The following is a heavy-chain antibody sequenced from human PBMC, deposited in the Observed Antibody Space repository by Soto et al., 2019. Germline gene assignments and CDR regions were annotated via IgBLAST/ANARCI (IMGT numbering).Heavy chain of an antibody. J-gene: IGHJ6*02. CDR1: GYSISSSSYY. Sequence: SETLSLTCTVSGYSISSSSYYWDWIRQPPGKGLEWIGSIYYSGSTYYNPSLKSRVTISVGTSKNQFSLKLSSVTAADTAVYYCARLSRIAAAGTGYYYYGMDVWGQGTTVTVSS. D-gene: IGHD6-13*01. CDR3: ARLSRIAAAGTGYYYYGMDV. CDR2: IYYSGST. V-gene: IGHV4-39*01.